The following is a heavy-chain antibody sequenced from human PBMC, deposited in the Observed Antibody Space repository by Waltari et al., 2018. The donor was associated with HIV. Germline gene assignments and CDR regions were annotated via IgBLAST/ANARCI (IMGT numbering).Heavy chain of an antibody. D-gene: IGHD1-26*01. CDR1: GFTFSSYW. CDR3: ARSEMGATDY. V-gene: IGHV3-74*01. CDR2: INSDGSGT. Sequence: EVQLVESGGGLVQPGGSLRLSCAASGFTFSSYWMHWVRQGPGKGLVWVSRINSDGSGTTYADSVRGRFTYSRDNAKNTLYLQMNSLRAEDTAVYYCARSEMGATDYWGQGTLVTVSS. J-gene: IGHJ4*02.